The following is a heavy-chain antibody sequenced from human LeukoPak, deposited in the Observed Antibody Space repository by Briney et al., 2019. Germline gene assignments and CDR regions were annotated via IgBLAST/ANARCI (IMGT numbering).Heavy chain of an antibody. CDR1: GGSISSYY. CDR2: IYTSGST. CDR3: ARGVYYDVWSGYYSGAFDI. D-gene: IGHD3-3*01. V-gene: IGHV4-4*07. J-gene: IGHJ3*02. Sequence: PSETLSLTCTVSGGSISSYYWSWIRQPAGKGLEWIGRIYTSGSTNYNPSLKSRVAMSVDTSKSQFSLKLSSVTAADTAVYYCARGVYYDVWSGYYSGAFDIWGQGTMVTVSS.